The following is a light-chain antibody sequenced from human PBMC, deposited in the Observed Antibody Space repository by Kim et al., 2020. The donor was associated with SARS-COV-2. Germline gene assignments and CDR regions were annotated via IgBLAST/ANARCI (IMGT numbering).Light chain of an antibody. CDR1: SSNIGSNV. CDR3: AAWDDSLNGSV. CDR2: SND. V-gene: IGLV1-44*01. J-gene: IGLJ3*02. Sequence: GQRVTIPCSGSSSNIGSNVVNWYQQLPGTAPKLLIYSNDYRPSGVPDRFSGSKSGTSASLAISGLQSEDEADYYCAAWDDSLNGSVFGGGTQLTVL.